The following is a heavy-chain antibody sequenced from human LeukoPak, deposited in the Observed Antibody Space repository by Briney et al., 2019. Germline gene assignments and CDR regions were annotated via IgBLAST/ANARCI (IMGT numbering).Heavy chain of an antibody. CDR2: VYASGST. J-gene: IGHJ3*02. V-gene: IGHV4-4*08. D-gene: IGHD3-3*01. CDR3: ARLGVTFDI. CDR1: GGSIRSYY. Sequence: SETLSLTCTVSGGSIRSYYWSWIRQPPGQGLEWIGYVYASGSTYYNPSLKSRVTISVDTSKNLFSLKLSSVTAADTAVYYCARLGVTFDIWGQGTMVTVSS.